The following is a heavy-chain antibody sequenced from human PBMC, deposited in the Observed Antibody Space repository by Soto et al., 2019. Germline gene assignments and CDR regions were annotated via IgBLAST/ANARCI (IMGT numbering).Heavy chain of an antibody. CDR3: ARDGVATTHSPYYYYMDV. CDR2: ISAYNGNT. J-gene: IGHJ6*03. D-gene: IGHD5-12*01. CDR1: GYTFTSYG. Sequence: ASVKVSCKASGYTFTSYGISWVRQAPGQGLEWMGWISAYNGNTNYAQKLQGRVTMTTDTSTSTAYMELRSLRSDDTAVYYCARDGVATTHSPYYYYMDVWGKGTTVTVSS. V-gene: IGHV1-18*01.